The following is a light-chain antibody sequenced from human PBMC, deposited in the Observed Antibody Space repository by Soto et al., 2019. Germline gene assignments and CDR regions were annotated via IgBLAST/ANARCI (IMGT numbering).Light chain of an antibody. CDR3: QQSFSTPPT. CDR1: QGISNF. V-gene: IGKV1-39*01. J-gene: IGKJ1*01. CDR2: GAS. Sequence: DIQMTQSPSFLSASVGDRVTITCRASQGISNFLNWYQHKRGEAPNLLIYGASNLQTGDPSRFSGNGSGTDFALTINSLQPEDFATYYCQQSFSTPPTFGQGTNVEI.